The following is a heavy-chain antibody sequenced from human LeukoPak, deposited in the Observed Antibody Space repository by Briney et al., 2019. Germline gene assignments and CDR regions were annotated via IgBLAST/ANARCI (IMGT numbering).Heavy chain of an antibody. J-gene: IGHJ5*02. D-gene: IGHD3/OR15-3a*01. CDR3: ARGPQGLDWLPFFDP. CDR2: ISSSSSYM. Sequence: GGSLRLSCAASGFTFSSYSMNWVRQAPGKGLEWVSSISSSSSYMYYADSVKGRFTISRDNAKNSLCLQMNSLRAEDTAVYYCARGPQGLDWLPFFDPWGQGTLVTVSS. CDR1: GFTFSSYS. V-gene: IGHV3-21*01.